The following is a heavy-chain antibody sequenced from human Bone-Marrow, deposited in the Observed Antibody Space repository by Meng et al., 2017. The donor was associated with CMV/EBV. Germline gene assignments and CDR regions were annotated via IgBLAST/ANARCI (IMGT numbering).Heavy chain of an antibody. CDR1: VYTFTSYG. CDR3: ARAAPLIVVGPDAGWFDP. Sequence: VQPVRPVAEVEKPWGQVKGYRNASVYTFTSYGISWIRQAPGQGLEWMGWISAYNVNTNYAQKHQGRVTMTADTSTSTAYMELRSLRSDDTAVYYCARAAPLIVVGPDAGWFDPWGQGTLVTVSS. D-gene: IGHD2-2*01. V-gene: IGHV1-18*01. J-gene: IGHJ5*02. CDR2: ISAYNVNT.